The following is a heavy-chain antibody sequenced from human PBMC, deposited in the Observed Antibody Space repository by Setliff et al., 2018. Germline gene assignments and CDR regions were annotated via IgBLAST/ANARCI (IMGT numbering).Heavy chain of an antibody. Sequence: QPGGSLRLSCAASGFTFSSYEMNWVRQAPGKGLEWVSYISGSGSSIFYADSVKGRFTISRDNAKNSLYLQMNSLRAEDTAVYYCARLYRPESRYYFFDYWGQGTLVTVSS. CDR2: ISGSGSSI. CDR3: ARLYRPESRYYFFDY. D-gene: IGHD3-3*01. CDR1: GFTFSSYE. J-gene: IGHJ4*02. V-gene: IGHV3-48*03.